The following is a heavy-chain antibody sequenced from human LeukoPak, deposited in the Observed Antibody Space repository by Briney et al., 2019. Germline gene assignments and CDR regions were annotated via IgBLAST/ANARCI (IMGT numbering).Heavy chain of an antibody. CDR2: INPSGGST. J-gene: IGHJ3*02. V-gene: IGHV1-46*01. D-gene: IGHD3-22*01. CDR1: GYTFTSYY. CDR3: ARDMYYYDSSGYYYGWSAFDI. Sequence: ASVQVSCKASGYTFTSYYMHWVRQAPGQGLEWMGIINPSGGSTSYAQKFQGRVTMTRDTSTSTVYMELSSLRSEDTAVYYCARDMYYYDSSGYYYGWSAFDIWGQGTMVTVSS.